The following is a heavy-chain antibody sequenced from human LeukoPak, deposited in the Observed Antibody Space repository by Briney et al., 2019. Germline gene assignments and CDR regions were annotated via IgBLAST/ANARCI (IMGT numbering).Heavy chain of an antibody. J-gene: IGHJ4*02. CDR2: IYGRGST. D-gene: IGHD3-10*01. Sequence: SETLSLTCAVYGGSFSGYYWSWIRQPPGKGLEWMGYIYGRGSTNYNPSLKSRVTISIDTSKNQFSLRLSSVTAADTAVYYCARDRELGYWGQGALVTVSS. CDR3: ARDRELGY. V-gene: IGHV4-59*01. CDR1: GGSFSGYY.